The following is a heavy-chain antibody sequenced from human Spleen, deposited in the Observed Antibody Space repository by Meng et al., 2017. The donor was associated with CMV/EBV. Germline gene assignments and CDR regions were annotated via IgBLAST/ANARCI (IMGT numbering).Heavy chain of an antibody. CDR3: AKESGGYYASGSYYPDY. Sequence: GESLKISCAVFGVSVRNNYMAWVRQAPGKGLEWVSTISGSRTSTYYADSVKGRFTISRDNSKNTLYLQMNSLRAEDTALYYCAKESGGYYASGSYYPDYWGQGTLVTVSS. CDR1: GVSVRNNY. J-gene: IGHJ4*02. V-gene: IGHV3-23*01. CDR2: ISGSRTST. D-gene: IGHD3-10*01.